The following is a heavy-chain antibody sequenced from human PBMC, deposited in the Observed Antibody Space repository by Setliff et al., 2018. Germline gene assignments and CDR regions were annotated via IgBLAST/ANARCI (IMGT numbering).Heavy chain of an antibody. J-gene: IGHJ4*02. CDR3: AKGGSDFWSELDY. V-gene: IGHV3-23*01. D-gene: IGHD3-3*01. CDR2: ITTSGGST. CDR1: GFTFSNYA. Sequence: WGSLRLPCAASGFTFSNYAMSWVRQTPGKGLEWVSAITTSGGSTYYADSVKGRFTISRDDSKNTLYLQMLSLRAEDTAVYYCAKGGSDFWSELDYWGQGTLVTVSS.